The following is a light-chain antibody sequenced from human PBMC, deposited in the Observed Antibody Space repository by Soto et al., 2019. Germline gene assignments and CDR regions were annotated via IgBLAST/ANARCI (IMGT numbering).Light chain of an antibody. CDR3: QNYNDYPLT. V-gene: IGKV1-5*03. J-gene: IGKJ4*01. Sequence: DIQMTQSPSTLSASVGDRVTITCRASQSISSWLAWYQQKPGKAPKPLINKASSLESGVPSRFSGSGSGTEFTLTISSLQPDDFAAYYCQNYNDYPLTFGGGTKVEIK. CDR1: QSISSW. CDR2: KAS.